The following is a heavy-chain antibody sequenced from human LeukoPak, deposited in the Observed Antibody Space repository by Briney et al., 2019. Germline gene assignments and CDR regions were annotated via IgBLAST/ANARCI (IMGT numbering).Heavy chain of an antibody. J-gene: IGHJ4*02. D-gene: IGHD2-15*01. CDR3: ARGHSGGSCQVDY. V-gene: IGHV4-30-2*01. Sequence: PSETLSLTCAVSGGSISSGGYSWSWIRQPPGQGLEWIGYIYHSGSTYYNPSLKSRVTISVDRSKNQFSLKLSSVTAADTAVYYCARGHSGGSCQVDYWGQGTLVTVSS. CDR2: IYHSGST. CDR1: GGSISSGGYS.